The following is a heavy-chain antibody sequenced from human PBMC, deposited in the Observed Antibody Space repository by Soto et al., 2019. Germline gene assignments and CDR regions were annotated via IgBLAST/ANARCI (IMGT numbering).Heavy chain of an antibody. Sequence: QVQLVQSGAEVKKPGSSVKVSCKASGGTFSSYAISWVRQAPGQGLEWMGGIIPIFGPANYAQKFQGRVTITADESTSTAYMELSSLRSEDTAVYYCAREEVVVVPAASHYYYYGMDVWGQGTTVTVSS. CDR2: IIPIFGPA. CDR1: GGTFSSYA. D-gene: IGHD2-2*01. V-gene: IGHV1-69*01. CDR3: AREEVVVVPAASHYYYYGMDV. J-gene: IGHJ6*02.